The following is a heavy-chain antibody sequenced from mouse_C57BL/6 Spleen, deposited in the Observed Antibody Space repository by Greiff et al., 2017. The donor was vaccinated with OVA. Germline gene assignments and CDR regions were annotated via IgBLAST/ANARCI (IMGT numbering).Heavy chain of an antibody. CDR1: GYTFTSYW. D-gene: IGHD1-1*01. V-gene: IGHV1-74*01. Sequence: QVQLQQSGAELVKPGASVKVSCKASGYTFTSYWMHWVKQRPGQGLEWIGRIHPSDSDTNYNQKFKGKATLTVDKSSSTAYMQLSSLTSEDSAVYYCALYGSSYDWYFDVWGTGTTVTVSS. J-gene: IGHJ1*03. CDR2: IHPSDSDT. CDR3: ALYGSSYDWYFDV.